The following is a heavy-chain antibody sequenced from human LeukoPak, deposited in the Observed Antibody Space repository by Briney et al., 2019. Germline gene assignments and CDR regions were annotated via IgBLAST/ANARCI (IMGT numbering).Heavy chain of an antibody. D-gene: IGHD3-10*01. J-gene: IGHJ6*03. CDR2: INPNSGGT. CDR1: GYTFTGYY. V-gene: IGHV1-2*02. CDR3: AREGYGSGSYLGYMDV. Sequence: ASVKVSCKASGYTFTGYYMHWVRQAPGQGLEWMGWINPNSGGTNYAQKFQGRVTMTRDTSISTAYMELSRLRSDDTAVYYCAREGYGSGSYLGYMDVWGKGTTVTVSS.